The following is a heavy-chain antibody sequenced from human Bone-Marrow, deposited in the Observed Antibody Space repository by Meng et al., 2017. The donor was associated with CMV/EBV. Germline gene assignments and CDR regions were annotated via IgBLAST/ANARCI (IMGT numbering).Heavy chain of an antibody. J-gene: IGHJ5*02. CDR1: GYTFTSYD. CDR2: MNPNSGNT. Sequence: ASVKVSCKASGYTFTSYDINWVRQATGQGLEWMGWMNPNSGNTGYAQKFQGRVTMTRNTSISTAYMELSSLRSEDTAVYYCARDPARSELSQKYCSGGSCYWFDPWGQGTLVTVSS. V-gene: IGHV1-8*01. D-gene: IGHD2-15*01. CDR3: ARDPARSELSQKYCSGGSCYWFDP.